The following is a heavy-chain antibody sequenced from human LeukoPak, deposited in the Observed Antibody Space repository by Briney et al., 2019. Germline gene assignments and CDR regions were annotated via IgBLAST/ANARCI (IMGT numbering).Heavy chain of an antibody. J-gene: IGHJ5*02. CDR2: IYYSGST. V-gene: IGHV4-59*11. CDR1: GGSISSHY. D-gene: IGHD6-6*01. CDR3: ARTIAARAWFDP. Sequence: SETLSLTCTVSGGSISSHYWSWIRQPPGKGLEWIGYIYYSGSTNYNPSLKSRVTISVDTSKNQLSLKLSSVTAADTAVYYCARTIAARAWFDPWGQGTLVTVSS.